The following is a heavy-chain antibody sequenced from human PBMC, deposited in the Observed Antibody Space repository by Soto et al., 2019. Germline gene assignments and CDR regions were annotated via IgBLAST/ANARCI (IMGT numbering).Heavy chain of an antibody. CDR1: GFTFSSYG. D-gene: IGHD2-2*01. Sequence: PGGSLRLSCAASGFTFSSYGMHWVRQAPGKGLEWVAVISYDGSNKYYADSVKGRFTISRDNSKNTLYLQMNSLRAEDTAVYYCAKGSHRNVNLGYCSSTSCYQFDYWGQGTLVTVSS. CDR2: ISYDGSNK. J-gene: IGHJ4*02. V-gene: IGHV3-30*18. CDR3: AKGSHRNVNLGYCSSTSCYQFDY.